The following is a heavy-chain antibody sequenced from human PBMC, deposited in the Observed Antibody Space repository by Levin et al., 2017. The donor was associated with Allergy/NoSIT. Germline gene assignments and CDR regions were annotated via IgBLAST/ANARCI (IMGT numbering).Heavy chain of an antibody. CDR3: ARMRPELDY. CDR2: IYYSGST. V-gene: IGHV4-59*01. J-gene: IGHJ4*02. CDR1: GGSISSYY. Sequence: PSETLSLTCTVSGGSISSYYWSWIRQPPGKGLEWIGYIYYSGSTNYNPSLKSRVTISVDTSKNQFSLKLSSVTAADTAVYYCARMRPELDYWGQGTLVTVSS.